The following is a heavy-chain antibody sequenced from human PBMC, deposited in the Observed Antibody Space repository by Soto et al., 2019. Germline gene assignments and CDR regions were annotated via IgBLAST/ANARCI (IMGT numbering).Heavy chain of an antibody. CDR1: GGSISSGGYY. Sequence: QVQLQESGPGLVKPSQTLSLTCTVSGGSISSGGYYWSWIRQHPGKGLEWIGYIYYSGSTYYNPSLKGRVTISVATSKNQFSLKLSSVTAADTAVYYCARDSPYYYASSGSPALFDYWGQGTLVTVSS. V-gene: IGHV4-31*03. CDR2: IYYSGST. D-gene: IGHD3-22*01. J-gene: IGHJ4*02. CDR3: ARDSPYYYASSGSPALFDY.